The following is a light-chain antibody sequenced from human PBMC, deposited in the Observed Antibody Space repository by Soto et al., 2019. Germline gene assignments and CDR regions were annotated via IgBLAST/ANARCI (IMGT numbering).Light chain of an antibody. CDR3: QQYNNYSWT. V-gene: IGKV1-5*01. CDR1: QSIGSW. J-gene: IGKJ1*01. Sequence: DIPMTQSPSTLSASVGDRVTITCRASQSIGSWLAWYQQKPGKAPKVLIYDASRLESGVPSRFSGSGSGTEFTLTISSLQPDDFATYYCQQYNNYSWTFGQGTKVEFK. CDR2: DAS.